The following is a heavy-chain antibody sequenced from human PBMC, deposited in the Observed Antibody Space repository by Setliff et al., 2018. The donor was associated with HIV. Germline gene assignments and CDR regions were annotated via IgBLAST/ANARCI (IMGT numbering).Heavy chain of an antibody. Sequence: SETLSLTCTVSGYSISSGYYWGFIRQPPGKGLEWIGSIFHSGSTYYNPSLKSRVTISVDTSKNQFSLKLSSVTAADTAVYYCARVSRATVTTGYWGQGTLVTVSS. V-gene: IGHV4-38-2*02. CDR2: IFHSGST. CDR1: GYSISSGYY. J-gene: IGHJ4*02. CDR3: ARVSRATVTTGY. D-gene: IGHD4-17*01.